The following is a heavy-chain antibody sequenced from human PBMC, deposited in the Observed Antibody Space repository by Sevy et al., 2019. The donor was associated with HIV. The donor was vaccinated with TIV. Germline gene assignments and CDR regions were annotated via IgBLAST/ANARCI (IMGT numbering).Heavy chain of an antibody. D-gene: IGHD2-2*01. CDR1: GYTLTELS. Sequence: ASVKVSYKVSGYTLTELSMHWVRQAPGKGLEWMGGFDPEDGETIYAQKFQGRVTMTEDTSTDTAYMELSSLRSEDTAVYYCATSVNQIVVDPERALDVWGKGTTVTVSS. J-gene: IGHJ6*04. V-gene: IGHV1-24*01. CDR3: ATSVNQIVVDPERALDV. CDR2: FDPEDGET.